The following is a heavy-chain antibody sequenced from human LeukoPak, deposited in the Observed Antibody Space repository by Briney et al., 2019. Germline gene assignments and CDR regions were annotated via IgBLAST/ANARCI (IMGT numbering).Heavy chain of an antibody. V-gene: IGHV3-23*01. CDR2: IGGSGGDT. Sequence: QSGGSLRLSCAASGFTFNNYAMSWVRQAPGKGLEWVSAIGGSGGDTYYANSVKGRFTISRDNSKNTLDLQMNSLRAEDTAVYYCAKVVLGYCSSPSCYRFDSWGQGTLVTVSS. J-gene: IGHJ5*01. CDR3: AKVVLGYCSSPSCYRFDS. CDR1: GFTFNNYA. D-gene: IGHD2-2*01.